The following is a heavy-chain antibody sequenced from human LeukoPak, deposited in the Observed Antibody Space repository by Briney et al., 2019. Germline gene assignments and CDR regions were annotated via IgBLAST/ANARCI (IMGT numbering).Heavy chain of an antibody. D-gene: IGHD2-2*02. CDR1: GFTFEDYA. CDR3: AKDETSSYNYMDV. CDR2: ISRNSGSI. J-gene: IGHJ6*03. V-gene: IGHV3-9*01. Sequence: SLRLSCAASGFTFEDYAMHWVRQAPGKGLEWVSGISRNSGSIRYADSVEGRFTISRDNAKNPLYLQMNSLRAEDTALYYCAKDETSSYNYMDVWGKGTTVTISS.